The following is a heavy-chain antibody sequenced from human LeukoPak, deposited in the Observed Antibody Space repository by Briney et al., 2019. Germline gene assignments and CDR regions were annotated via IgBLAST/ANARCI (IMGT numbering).Heavy chain of an antibody. D-gene: IGHD4-17*01. CDR3: ARGQTNDYGDYGENWFDP. V-gene: IGHV4-59*01. CDR2: IYYSGST. J-gene: IGHJ5*02. CDR1: GGSISSYY. Sequence: SETLSLTCTASGGSISSYYWSWIRQPPGKGLERIGYIYYSGSTNYNPSLKSRVTISVDTSKNQFSLKLSSVTAADTAVYYCARGQTNDYGDYGENWFDPWGQGTLVTVSS.